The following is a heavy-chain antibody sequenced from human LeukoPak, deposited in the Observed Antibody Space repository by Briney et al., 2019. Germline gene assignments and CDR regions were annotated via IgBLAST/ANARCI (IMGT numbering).Heavy chain of an antibody. D-gene: IGHD2-2*01. J-gene: IGHJ4*02. CDR1: GFTFSSYA. CDR3: ARQWQSTGFDY. V-gene: IGHV4-38-2*01. CDR2: IYHSGST. Sequence: GSLRLSCAASGFTFSSYAMSWVRQAPGKGLEWIGSIYHSGSTHYNSSLKSRITISVDTSKNQFSLKLTSVTAADTAMYYCARQWQSTGFDYWGQRTLVTVSS.